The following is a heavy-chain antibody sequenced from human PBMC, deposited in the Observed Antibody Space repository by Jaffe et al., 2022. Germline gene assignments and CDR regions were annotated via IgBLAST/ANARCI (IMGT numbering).Heavy chain of an antibody. CDR1: GFTFSSYG. D-gene: IGHD3-16*02. CDR2: IRYDGSNK. CDR3: AKDAKTIWGSYLFLYFDY. V-gene: IGHV3-30*02. Sequence: QVQLVESGGGVVQPGGSLRLSCAASGFTFSSYGMHWVRQAPGKGLEWVAFIRYDGSNKYYADSVKGRFTISRDNSKNTLYLQMNSLRAEDTAVYYCAKDAKTIWGSYLFLYFDYWGQGTLVTVSS. J-gene: IGHJ4*02.